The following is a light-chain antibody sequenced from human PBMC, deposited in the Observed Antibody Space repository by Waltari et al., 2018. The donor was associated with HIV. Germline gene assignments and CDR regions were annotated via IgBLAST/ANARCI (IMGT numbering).Light chain of an antibody. CDR1: SSSVDTF. V-gene: IGLV2-11*01. Sequence: QSALTPPHSVSGSPGQSLPISCPGTSSSVDTFVSWYQQHPGKAPKVIIYDVNKRPSGVPDRFSGSKSGNTASLTISGLQAEDEADYHCCSHAGNFIFVFGTGTKVTVL. CDR2: DVN. J-gene: IGLJ1*01. CDR3: CSHAGNFIFV.